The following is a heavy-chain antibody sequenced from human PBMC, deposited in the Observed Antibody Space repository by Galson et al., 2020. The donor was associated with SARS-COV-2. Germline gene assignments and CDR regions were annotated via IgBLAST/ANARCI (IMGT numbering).Heavy chain of an antibody. D-gene: IGHD3-9*01. CDR3: AREGLAGYYPDAFDI. J-gene: IGHJ3*02. V-gene: IGHV3-21*01. Sequence: WGSLRLSCAASGFTFSSYTMNWVRQVPGKGLEWVSSITTSSTYINYADSVKGRFTISRDNSKNTLYLQMNSLRAEDTAVYYCAREGLAGYYPDAFDIWGQGTMVTVSS. CDR2: ITTSSTYI. CDR1: GFTFSSYT.